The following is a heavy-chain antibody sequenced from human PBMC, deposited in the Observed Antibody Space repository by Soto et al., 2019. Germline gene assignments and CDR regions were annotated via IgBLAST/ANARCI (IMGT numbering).Heavy chain of an antibody. D-gene: IGHD1-26*01. CDR3: ARGTHSYSGSHELDA. J-gene: IGHJ5*02. V-gene: IGHV3-23*04. CDR2: ISGSGNSP. CDR1: GLIFGDKV. Sequence: EVQLVESGGRLVQRGGSLRLSCSGSGLIFGDKVMDWVRQAPGKGLEGVAGISGSGNSPFFRDSVKGRFTISRDNSKNTVYLEMNNLRDEDSAMYFCARGTHSYSGSHELDAWGLGTLVTVSS.